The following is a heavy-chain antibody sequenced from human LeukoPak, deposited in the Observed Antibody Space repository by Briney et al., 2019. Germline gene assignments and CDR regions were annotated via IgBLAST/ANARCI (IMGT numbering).Heavy chain of an antibody. CDR2: IIPILGIA. V-gene: IGHV1-69*02. J-gene: IGHJ4*02. Sequence: SVKVSCKASGGTFSSYTISWVRQAPGQGLESMGRIIPILGIANYAQKFQGRVTITADKSTSTAYMELSSLRSEDTAVYYCARSSIAARPPFDYWGQGTLVTVSS. D-gene: IGHD6-6*01. CDR1: GGTFSSYT. CDR3: ARSSIAARPPFDY.